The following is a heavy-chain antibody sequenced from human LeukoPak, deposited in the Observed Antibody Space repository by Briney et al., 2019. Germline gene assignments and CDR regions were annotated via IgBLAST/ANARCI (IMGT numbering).Heavy chain of an antibody. CDR3: ARQPPTADYGDPGGDY. D-gene: IGHD4-17*01. J-gene: IGHJ4*02. V-gene: IGHV5-51*01. CDR1: GYNFITYW. Sequence: GESLKISCQGSGYNFITYWIGWVRQMPGKGLEWMGIIYPGDSDTRYSPSFQGQVTISADKSISTAYLQWSSLKASDTAMYYCARQPPTADYGDPGGDYWGQGTLVTVSS. CDR2: IYPGDSDT.